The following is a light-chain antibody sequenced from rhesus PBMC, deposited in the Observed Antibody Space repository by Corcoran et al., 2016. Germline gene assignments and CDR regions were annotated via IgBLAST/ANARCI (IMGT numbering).Light chain of an antibody. Sequence: DIQMTQSPSSLSASVGDTVTITCRASQGISNYLAWYQQKPGKAPKPLIYYASNLESGVPSRFSGSGSWTEFTLTISSLQPEDFATYYCQQHNSYPPSLTFGGGTKVEIK. J-gene: IGKJ4*01. CDR3: QQHNSYPPSLT. CDR2: YAS. V-gene: IGKV1S14*01. CDR1: QGISNY.